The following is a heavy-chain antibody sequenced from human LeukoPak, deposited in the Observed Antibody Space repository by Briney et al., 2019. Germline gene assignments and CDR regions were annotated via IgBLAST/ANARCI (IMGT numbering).Heavy chain of an antibody. V-gene: IGHV2-70*01. Sequence: SGPALVKPTQILTLTCTFSGFSLSTSGMCVSWIRQPPGKALEWLALIDWDDDKYYSTSLKTRLTISKDTSKNQVVLTMTNMDPVDTATYYCARISRYYGSGSYSHFDYWGQGTLVTVSS. CDR3: ARISRYYGSGSYSHFDY. D-gene: IGHD3-10*01. J-gene: IGHJ4*02. CDR1: GFSLSTSGMC. CDR2: IDWDDDK.